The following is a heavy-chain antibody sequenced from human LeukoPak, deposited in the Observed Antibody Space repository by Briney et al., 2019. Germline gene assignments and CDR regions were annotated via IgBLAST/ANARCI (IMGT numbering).Heavy chain of an antibody. CDR1: GDSLSSYF. V-gene: IGHV4-34*01. D-gene: IGHD3-9*01. J-gene: IGHJ6*03. CDR3: AGVAGAYNYDILTGYHHYYCYYLDV. Sequence: PSETLSHTCTVSGDSLSSYFWSWIRQPPAKGLEWIGEINHSGSTNYNPSLKSRLTISVDTSKHQFSLKLSSVTAADTAVYYCAGVAGAYNYDILTGYHHYYCYYLDVWRKGTTVTIS. CDR2: INHSGST.